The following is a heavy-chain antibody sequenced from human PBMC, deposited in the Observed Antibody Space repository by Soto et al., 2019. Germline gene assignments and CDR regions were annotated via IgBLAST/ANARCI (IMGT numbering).Heavy chain of an antibody. CDR1: GYTFTSYT. D-gene: IGHD2-15*01. CDR2: INAGNGNT. CDR3: ARDIVVVVAASYYYSGMDV. J-gene: IGHJ6*02. V-gene: IGHV1-3*01. Sequence: QVLLVQSGAEVKKPGASVKVSCKASGYTFTSYTMHWVRQAPGQRLEWMGWINAGNGNTKYSQKFQGRVTISRDTFASTAYMELSSLRSEDTAVYYCARDIVVVVAASYYYSGMDVWGQGTTVTVS.